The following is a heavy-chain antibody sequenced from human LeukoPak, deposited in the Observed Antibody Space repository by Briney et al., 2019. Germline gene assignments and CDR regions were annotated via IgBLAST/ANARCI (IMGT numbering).Heavy chain of an antibody. D-gene: IGHD3-10*01. Sequence: ASVKVSCKASGYTFNSYDINWVRQATGQGLEWMGWMKPNTGNTGYGERFQGRVTMTRDNSISTAYMELSSLTSEDTAVYYCARGGAGTYYKRDGWFDPWGQGTVVTVSS. CDR3: ARGGAGTYYKRDGWFDP. CDR2: MKPNTGNT. V-gene: IGHV1-8*01. CDR1: GYTFNSYD. J-gene: IGHJ5*02.